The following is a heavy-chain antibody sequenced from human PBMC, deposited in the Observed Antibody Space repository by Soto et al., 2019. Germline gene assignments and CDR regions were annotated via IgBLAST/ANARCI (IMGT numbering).Heavy chain of an antibody. CDR1: GGTFSSYA. CDR2: IIPIFGTA. CDR3: ARVTNGVYRAGIWFDP. D-gene: IGHD2-8*01. Sequence: QVQLVQSGAEVKKPGSSVKVSCKASGGTFSSYAISWVRQAPGQGLEWMGGIIPIFGTANYAQKFQGRVTITADESTSTAYMELSSLRSEDTAVYYCARVTNGVYRAGIWFDPWGQGPLVTVSS. J-gene: IGHJ5*02. V-gene: IGHV1-69*12.